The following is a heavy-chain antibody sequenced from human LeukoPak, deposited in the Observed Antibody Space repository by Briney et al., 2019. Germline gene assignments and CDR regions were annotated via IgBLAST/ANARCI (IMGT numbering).Heavy chain of an antibody. CDR2: IYYSGIT. V-gene: IGHV4-39*01. D-gene: IGHD3-9*01. CDR1: GGSISSSSYY. J-gene: IGHJ4*02. CDR3: ARHRTYYDILTETNYFHY. Sequence: SETLSLTCTVSGGSISSSSYYWGWIRQPPGKGLEWIGSIYYSGITSYNPSLKSRVTISVDTSKNQFSLKLSSVTAADTAVYYCARHRTYYDILTETNYFHYWGQGTLVTVSS.